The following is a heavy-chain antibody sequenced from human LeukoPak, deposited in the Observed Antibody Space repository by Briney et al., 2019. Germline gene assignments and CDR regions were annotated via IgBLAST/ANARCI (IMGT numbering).Heavy chain of an antibody. Sequence: SGGSLRLSCAASGFTFSGSAMHWVRQASGKGLEWVGRIRSKANSYATAYAASVKGRFTISRDDPKNTAYLQMNSLKTEDTAVYYCTRASSSSWYDYWGQGTLVTVSS. D-gene: IGHD6-13*01. CDR1: GFTFSGSA. CDR2: IRSKANSYAT. V-gene: IGHV3-73*01. J-gene: IGHJ4*02. CDR3: TRASSSSWYDY.